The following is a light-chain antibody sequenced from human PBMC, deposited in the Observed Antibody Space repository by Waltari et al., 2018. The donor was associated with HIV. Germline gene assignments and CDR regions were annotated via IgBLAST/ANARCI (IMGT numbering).Light chain of an antibody. Sequence: QSVLTQPPSVSGAPGQRVTISCTGSSPNIGAGYDVHWYQQLPGTAPKLLIYGNSNRPSGVPDRFSGSKSGTSDSLAITGLQAEDEADYYCQSYDSSLSGTVFGGGTKLTVL. CDR1: SPNIGAGYD. J-gene: IGLJ3*02. CDR3: QSYDSSLSGTV. CDR2: GNS. V-gene: IGLV1-40*01.